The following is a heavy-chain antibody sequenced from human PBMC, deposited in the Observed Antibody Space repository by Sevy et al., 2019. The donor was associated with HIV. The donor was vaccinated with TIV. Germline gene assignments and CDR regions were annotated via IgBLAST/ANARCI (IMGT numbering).Heavy chain of an antibody. CDR3: ANAYSGSYSHSYLYALDV. V-gene: IGHV3-30-3*01. Sequence: GGSLRLSCAASGFTFSSYAMHWVRQAPGKGLEWVAVISYDGSNKYYADSVKGRFTISRDNSKNTLYLQMNSLRNEDTAIYFCANAYSGSYSHSYLYALDVWGQGTTVTVSS. J-gene: IGHJ6*02. D-gene: IGHD1-26*01. CDR1: GFTFSSYA. CDR2: ISYDGSNK.